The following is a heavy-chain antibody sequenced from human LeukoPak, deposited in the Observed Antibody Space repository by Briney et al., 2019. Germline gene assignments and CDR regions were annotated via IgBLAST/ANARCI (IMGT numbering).Heavy chain of an antibody. V-gene: IGHV3-30*04. J-gene: IGHJ4*02. D-gene: IGHD2-15*01. CDR1: GFTFSSYA. CDR2: ISYDGSNK. CDR3: ARDDSGSCYF. Sequence: PGGSLGLSCAASGFTFSSYAMHWVRQAPGKGLEWVAVISYDGSNKYYADSVKGRFTISKNTLYLQMNSLRAEDTAVYYCARDDSGSCYFWGQGTLVTVSS.